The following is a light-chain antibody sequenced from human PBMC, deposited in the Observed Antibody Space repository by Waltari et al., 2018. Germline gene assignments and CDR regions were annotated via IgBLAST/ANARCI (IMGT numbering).Light chain of an antibody. CDR3: QQSYSTRYT. J-gene: IGKJ2*01. Sequence: DIQMTQSPSSLSASVGDRVTITCRASQSISSYLNWYQQKPGKAPKLLIYAASSLQSGVPSRCNGSGSGTDFTLTISSQQPEDFATYYCQQSYSTRYTFGQGTKLEIK. CDR1: QSISSY. V-gene: IGKV1-39*01. CDR2: AAS.